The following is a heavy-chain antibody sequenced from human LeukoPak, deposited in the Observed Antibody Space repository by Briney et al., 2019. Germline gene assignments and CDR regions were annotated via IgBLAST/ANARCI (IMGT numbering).Heavy chain of an antibody. D-gene: IGHD5-18*01. V-gene: IGHV3-23*01. CDR1: GITLSNYG. Sequence: PGGSLRLSCAVSGITLSNYGMSWVRQAPGKGLEWVAGISDSGGSTNYADSVKGRFTISRGNPKNTLYLQMNSLRAEDTAVYYCARDGYSYGLGYYYYGMDVWGQGTTVTVSS. J-gene: IGHJ6*02. CDR3: ARDGYSYGLGYYYYGMDV. CDR2: ISDSGGST.